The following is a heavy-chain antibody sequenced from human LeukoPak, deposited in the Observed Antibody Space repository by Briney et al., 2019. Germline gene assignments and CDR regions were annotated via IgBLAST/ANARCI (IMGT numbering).Heavy chain of an antibody. CDR2: ISGDNTDT. D-gene: IGHD2-8*02. Sequence: GGSLRLSCVASGFTFNNYAMNWVRQAPGKGLEWVSAISGDNTDTFYADSVRGRFTISRDNSRNTLYLQMNNLRAEDTAVYYCAKPVCCTATSRRVPGVYCFDYWGQGTLVTVSS. CDR1: GFTFNNYA. J-gene: IGHJ4*02. V-gene: IGHV3-23*01. CDR3: AKPVCCTATSRRVPGVYCFDY.